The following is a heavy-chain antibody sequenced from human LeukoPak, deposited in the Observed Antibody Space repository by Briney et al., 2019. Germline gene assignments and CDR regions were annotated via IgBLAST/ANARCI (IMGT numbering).Heavy chain of an antibody. J-gene: IGHJ4*02. CDR3: AKGQWLVHFDY. CDR2: ISGSGGST. D-gene: IGHD6-19*01. CDR1: GFTFSSYD. Sequence: PGGALRLSCAASGFTFSSYDMTWVRQAPGKGLEWVSAISGSGGSTYYADSVKGRFTISRDNSKNTLYLQMNSLRAEDTAVYYCAKGQWLVHFDYWGQGTLVTVSS. V-gene: IGHV3-23*01.